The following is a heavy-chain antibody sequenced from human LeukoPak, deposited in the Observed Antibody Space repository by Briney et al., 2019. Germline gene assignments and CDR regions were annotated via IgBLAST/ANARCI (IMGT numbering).Heavy chain of an antibody. Sequence: PGGSLRLSCAASGFTFSSYSMNWVRQTPGKGLEWVSSISSSSSYIYYADSVKGRFTISRDNAKNSLYLQMNSLRAEDTAVYHCARDNNPYYFDYWGQGTLVTVSS. V-gene: IGHV3-21*01. CDR2: ISSSSSYI. CDR3: ARDNNPYYFDY. CDR1: GFTFSSYS. J-gene: IGHJ4*02. D-gene: IGHD1/OR15-1a*01.